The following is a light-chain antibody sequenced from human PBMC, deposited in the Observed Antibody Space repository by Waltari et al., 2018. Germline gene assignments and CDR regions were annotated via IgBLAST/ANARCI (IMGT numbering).Light chain of an antibody. J-gene: IGKJ4*01. V-gene: IGKV3-11*01. CDR3: QQRSNWPLT. CDR1: QSISTY. CDR2: DAS. Sequence: EFVLIQSPATLSLSPGERVTISCRASQSISTYFDWYQQKPGLAPRLLIYDASNRATGIPARFSGSGSEADFTLTISSLEPEDFAVYYCQQRSNWPLTFGGGTKVELK.